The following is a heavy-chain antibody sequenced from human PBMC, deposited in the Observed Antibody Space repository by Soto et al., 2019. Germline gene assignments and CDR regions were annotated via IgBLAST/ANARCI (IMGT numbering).Heavy chain of an antibody. CDR3: ARDGRGDYEYYYGGMDV. CDR1: GYTFTSYG. D-gene: IGHD4-17*01. CDR2: ISAYNGNT. J-gene: IGHJ6*02. V-gene: IGHV1-18*01. Sequence: QVQLVQSGAEVKKPGASVKVSCKASGYTFTSYGISWVRQAPGQGLEWMGWISAYNGNTNYAQKLQGRVTMTTDTSTSTAYMELRSLRSDDTAVYYCARDGRGDYEYYYGGMDVWGQGTTVTVSS.